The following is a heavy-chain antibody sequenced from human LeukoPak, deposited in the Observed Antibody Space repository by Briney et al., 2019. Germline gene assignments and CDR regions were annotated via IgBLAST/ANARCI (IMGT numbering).Heavy chain of an antibody. Sequence: SETLSLTYAVYGGSFSGYYWSWIRQPPGKGLEWIGEIYQSGTTNYNPSLKSRATISVDESKNQFSLKLSSVTAADTALYYCARVPYYGSGTFTDYWGQGTLVTVSS. V-gene: IGHV4-34*01. CDR1: GGSFSGYY. J-gene: IGHJ4*02. CDR3: ARVPYYGSGTFTDY. D-gene: IGHD3-10*01. CDR2: IYQSGTT.